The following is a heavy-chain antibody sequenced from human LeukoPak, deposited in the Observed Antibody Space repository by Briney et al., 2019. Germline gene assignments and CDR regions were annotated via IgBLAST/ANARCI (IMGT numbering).Heavy chain of an antibody. CDR1: GYTFTGYY. Sequence: ASVKVSCKASGYTFTGYYMHWVRRAPGQGLEWMGWINPNSGGTNYAQKFQGRVTMTRDTSISTAYMELSRLRSDDTAVYYCARGRNFGVVMNRFDPWGQGTLVTVSS. J-gene: IGHJ5*02. CDR2: INPNSGGT. V-gene: IGHV1-2*02. CDR3: ARGRNFGVVMNRFDP. D-gene: IGHD3-3*01.